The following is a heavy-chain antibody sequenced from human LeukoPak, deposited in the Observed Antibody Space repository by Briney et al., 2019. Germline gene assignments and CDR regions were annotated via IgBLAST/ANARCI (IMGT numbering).Heavy chain of an antibody. Sequence: SETLSLSCIVSGGSISSYYWTWIRQPPWKGLEWIGYISDSGRTNSNPSLKSRVTISVDTSKNQISLKLSSVTAADTAVYYCARDLGVMVRAFDIWGHGTMVTVSS. CDR1: GGSISSYY. CDR3: ARDLGVMVRAFDI. J-gene: IGHJ3*02. V-gene: IGHV4-59*01. D-gene: IGHD5-18*01. CDR2: ISDSGRT.